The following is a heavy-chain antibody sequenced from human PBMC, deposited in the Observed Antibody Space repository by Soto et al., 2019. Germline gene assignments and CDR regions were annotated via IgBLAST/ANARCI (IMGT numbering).Heavy chain of an antibody. CDR2: MNPNSGNT. D-gene: IGHD3-3*01. V-gene: IGHV1-8*01. CDR3: ASAHYDFWSGYYTPYYYYMDV. Sequence: QVQLVQSGAEVKKPGASVKVSCKASGYTFTSYDINWVRQATGQGLEWMGWMNPNSGNTGYAQKFQGRVTMTRNTSISTAYMELSSLRSEDTAVYYCASAHYDFWSGYYTPYYYYMDVWGKGTTVTVSS. J-gene: IGHJ6*03. CDR1: GYTFTSYD.